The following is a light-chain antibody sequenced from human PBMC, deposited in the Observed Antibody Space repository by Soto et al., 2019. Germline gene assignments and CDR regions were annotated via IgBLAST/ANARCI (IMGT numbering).Light chain of an antibody. CDR1: SSDVGGYNY. CDR3: GSYTSSNTLV. V-gene: IGLV2-14*03. CDR2: EVT. Sequence: QSALTQPASVSGSPGQSITISCTGTSSDVGGYNYVSWYQQRPGKAPKLLIYEVTYRPSGVSNRFSGSKSGNTASLTISGLQAEDEADYFCGSYTSSNTLVFGTGTKVTVL. J-gene: IGLJ1*01.